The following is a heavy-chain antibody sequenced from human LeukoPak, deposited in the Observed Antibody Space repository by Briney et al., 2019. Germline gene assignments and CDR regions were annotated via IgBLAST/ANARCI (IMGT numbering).Heavy chain of an antibody. D-gene: IGHD3-10*01. V-gene: IGHV4-39*01. J-gene: IGHJ4*02. CDR3: ARSRYDSGTYALEE. CDR2: ISYGGST. CDR1: GGSVSSTTYY. Sequence: SETLSLTCSVSGGSVSSTTYYWGWIRQPPGKGLEWFGSISYGGSTYYNPSLKSRLTISVDTSKNQFSLELSSVTAADTAVYFCARSRYDSGTYALEEWGQGTLVTASS.